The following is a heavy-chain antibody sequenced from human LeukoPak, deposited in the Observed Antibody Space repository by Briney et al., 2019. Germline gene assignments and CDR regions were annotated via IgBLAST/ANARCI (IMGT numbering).Heavy chain of an antibody. CDR1: GFTFSSWS. CDR3: AKDLSELRSSAVDV. CDR2: ISSTGGST. J-gene: IGHJ3*01. D-gene: IGHD5-12*01. Sequence: GGSLRLSCSASGFTFSSWSMSWARQAPGKGLEWVSAISSTGGSTYYADSVKSRFTISRGNSKTTLYLQMNSLRAEDTAVYYCAKDLSELRSSAVDVWGQGTMVTVSS. V-gene: IGHV3-23*01.